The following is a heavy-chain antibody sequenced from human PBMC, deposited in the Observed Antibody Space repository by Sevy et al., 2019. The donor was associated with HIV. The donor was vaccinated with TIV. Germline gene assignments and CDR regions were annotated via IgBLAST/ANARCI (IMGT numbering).Heavy chain of an antibody. D-gene: IGHD4-17*01. CDR2: INPNSGGT. Sequence: ASVKVSCKASGYTFTGYYMHWVRQAPGQGLEWRGWINPNSGGTNDAQKFQGRVTMTRDTSISTAYMELSRLRSDDTAVYYCARNGRLRRNWFDPWGQGTLVTVSS. V-gene: IGHV1-2*02. J-gene: IGHJ5*02. CDR3: ARNGRLRRNWFDP. CDR1: GYTFTGYY.